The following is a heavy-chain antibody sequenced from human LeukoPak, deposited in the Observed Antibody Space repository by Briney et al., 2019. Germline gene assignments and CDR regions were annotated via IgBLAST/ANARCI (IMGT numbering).Heavy chain of an antibody. D-gene: IGHD1-7*01. CDR3: ARHQTGTTDY. Sequence: SETLSLTCTVSGGSISSSSYYWGWIRQPPGKGLEWIGSIYYSGSTYYNPSLKSRVTISVDTPKNQFSLKLSSVTAADTAVYYCARHQTGTTDYWGQGTLVTVSS. CDR2: IYYSGST. V-gene: IGHV4-39*01. CDR1: GGSISSSSYY. J-gene: IGHJ4*02.